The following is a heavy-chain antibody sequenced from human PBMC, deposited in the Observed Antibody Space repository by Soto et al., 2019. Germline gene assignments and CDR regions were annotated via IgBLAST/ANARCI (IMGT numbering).Heavy chain of an antibody. D-gene: IGHD5-12*01. Sequence: QVQLVESGGGVVQPGRSLRLSCAASGFTFSSYGMHWVRQAPGKGLEWVAVIWYDGRNKYYADSVKGRFTISRDNSKNTLFLQMNSLRAEDTAVYYCASGGSGYELSYYYYGMDVWGQGTTVTVSS. CDR2: IWYDGRNK. CDR1: GFTFSSYG. J-gene: IGHJ6*02. V-gene: IGHV3-33*01. CDR3: ASGGSGYELSYYYYGMDV.